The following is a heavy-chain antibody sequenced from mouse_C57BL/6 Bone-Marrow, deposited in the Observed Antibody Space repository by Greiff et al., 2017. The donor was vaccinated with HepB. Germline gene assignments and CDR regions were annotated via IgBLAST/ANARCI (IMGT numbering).Heavy chain of an antibody. Sequence: QVHVKQPGAELVKPGASVKLSCKASGYTFTSYWMHWVKQRPGQGLEWIGMIHPNSGSTNYNEKFKSKATLNVDKSSSTAYMQLSSLTSEDSAVYYCARSFYAMDYWGQGTSVTVSS. CDR2: IHPNSGST. CDR1: GYTFTSYW. J-gene: IGHJ4*01. CDR3: ARSFYAMDY. V-gene: IGHV1-64*01.